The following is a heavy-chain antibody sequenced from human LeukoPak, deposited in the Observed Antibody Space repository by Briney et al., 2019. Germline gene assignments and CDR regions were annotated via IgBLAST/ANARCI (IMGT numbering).Heavy chain of an antibody. CDR2: MNPNSGNT. Sequence: GASVKVSCKASGYTFTSYGISWVRQAPGQGLEWMGWMNPNSGNTGYAQKFQGRVTMTRNTSISTAYMELSSLRSEDTAVYYCARGAMTTAYYFDYWGQGTLVTVSS. J-gene: IGHJ4*02. CDR3: ARGAMTTAYYFDY. D-gene: IGHD4-17*01. CDR1: GYTFTSYG. V-gene: IGHV1-8*02.